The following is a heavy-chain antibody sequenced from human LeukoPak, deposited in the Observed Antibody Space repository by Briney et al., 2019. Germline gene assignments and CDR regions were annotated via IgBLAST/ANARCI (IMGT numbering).Heavy chain of an antibody. CDR3: AKTHYDLLDV. V-gene: IGHV3-48*03. CDR1: GFTFSSYE. D-gene: IGHD5-12*01. J-gene: IGHJ6*02. Sequence: PGGSLRLSCAASGFTFSSYEMNWVRQAPGKGLECVSYISSSGSTIYYVDSVKGRFTISRANAKNSLYLQMNSLRAEDTGTYYCAKTHYDLLDVWGQGTTVTVSS. CDR2: ISSSGSTI.